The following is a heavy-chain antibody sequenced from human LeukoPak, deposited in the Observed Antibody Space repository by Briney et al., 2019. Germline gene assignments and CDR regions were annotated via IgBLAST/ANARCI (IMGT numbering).Heavy chain of an antibody. CDR2: ISSNGGST. CDR1: GFTFSSYA. Sequence: PGGSLRLSCSASGFTFSSYAMHWVRQAPGKGLEYVSAISSNGGSTYYADSVKGRFTISRDNSKNTLYLQMSSLRAEDTAVYYCVKRGYPDLHYYHGMDVWGQGTTVTVSS. J-gene: IGHJ6*02. D-gene: IGHD3-22*01. CDR3: VKRGYPDLHYYHGMDV. V-gene: IGHV3-64D*06.